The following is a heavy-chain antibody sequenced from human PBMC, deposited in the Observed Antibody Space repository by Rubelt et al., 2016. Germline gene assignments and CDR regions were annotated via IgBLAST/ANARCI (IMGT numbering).Heavy chain of an antibody. CDR3: ARDFCSTTSCRYDY. V-gene: IGHV3-30*04. CDR1: GFTFSRYA. D-gene: IGHD2-2*01. CDR2: ISYDGNKK. Sequence: LVESGGGVVQPGRSLRLSCAASGFTFSRYAMHWVRQAPGKGLEWVAVISYDGNKKYFVDSVKGRFTISRDNSKNTLYLQMNSLTAEDTAIYYCARDFCSTTSCRYDYWGQGTLVTVSS. J-gene: IGHJ4*02.